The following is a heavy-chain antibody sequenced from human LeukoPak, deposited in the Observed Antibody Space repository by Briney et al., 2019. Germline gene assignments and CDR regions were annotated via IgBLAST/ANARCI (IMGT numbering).Heavy chain of an antibody. Sequence: GGSLRLSCAASGFTVGTNYMSWVRQAPGKGLEWVSGISGSGGTTYYADSVKGRFTISRDNSKKTLYLQINSLGAEDTAVYYCAKDWAPFDYWGQGTLVTVSS. CDR1: GFTVGTNY. CDR3: AKDWAPFDY. D-gene: IGHD3-16*01. CDR2: ISGSGGTT. J-gene: IGHJ4*02. V-gene: IGHV3-23*01.